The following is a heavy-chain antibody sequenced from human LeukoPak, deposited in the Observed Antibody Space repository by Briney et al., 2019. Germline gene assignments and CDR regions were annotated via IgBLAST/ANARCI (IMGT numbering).Heavy chain of an antibody. CDR2: IYSGGST. D-gene: IGHD1-26*01. Sequence: QPGGSLRLSCAASGVTLSTYAMSWVRQAPGKGLEWVSVIYSGGSTYYADSVKGRFTISRDNSKNTLYLQMNSLRAEDTAVYYCARSYSGSYRVDYWGQGTLVTVSS. V-gene: IGHV3-53*01. J-gene: IGHJ4*02. CDR1: GVTLSTYA. CDR3: ARSYSGSYRVDY.